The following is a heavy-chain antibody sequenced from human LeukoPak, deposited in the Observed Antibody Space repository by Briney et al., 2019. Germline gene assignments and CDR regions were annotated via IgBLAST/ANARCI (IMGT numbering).Heavy chain of an antibody. Sequence: PGGSLRLSCAASGFTFNTYGMSWVRQAPGKGLEWVAGISGSGGAIYYADSVKGRFTISRDDPHNTLYLQMNSLRAEDTAVYFCARGGVDYYGSGTYYLMYYFDYWGQGALVTVSS. J-gene: IGHJ4*02. CDR1: GFTFNTYG. V-gene: IGHV3-23*01. D-gene: IGHD3-10*01. CDR2: ISGSGGAI. CDR3: ARGGVDYYGSGTYYLMYYFDY.